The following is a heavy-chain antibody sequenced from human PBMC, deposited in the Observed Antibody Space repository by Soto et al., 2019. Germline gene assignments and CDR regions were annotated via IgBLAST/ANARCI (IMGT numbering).Heavy chain of an antibody. Sequence: SETLSLTCTVSGVSISSGGYYWSWIRQHPGKGLEWIGYIYYSGSTYYNPSLKSRVTISVDTSKNQFSLKLSSVTAADTAVYYCARMDPDTAMVYFDYWGQGTLVTVSS. D-gene: IGHD5-18*01. CDR2: IYYSGST. V-gene: IGHV4-31*03. CDR3: ARMDPDTAMVYFDY. J-gene: IGHJ4*02. CDR1: GVSISSGGYY.